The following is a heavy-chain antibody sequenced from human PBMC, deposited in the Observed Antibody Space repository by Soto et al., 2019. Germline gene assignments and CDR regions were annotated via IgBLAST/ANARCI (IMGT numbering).Heavy chain of an antibody. CDR1: GFTFSSYW. J-gene: IGHJ4*02. CDR3: ARDRYSGYDSYGDYFDY. V-gene: IGHV3-74*01. CDR2: INSDGSST. D-gene: IGHD5-12*01. Sequence: PGGSLRLSCAASGFTFSSYWMHWVRQAPGKGLVWVSRINSDGSSTSYADSVKGRFTISRDNAKNTLYLQMNSLRAEDTAVYYCARDRYSGYDSYGDYFDYWGQGTLVTVSS.